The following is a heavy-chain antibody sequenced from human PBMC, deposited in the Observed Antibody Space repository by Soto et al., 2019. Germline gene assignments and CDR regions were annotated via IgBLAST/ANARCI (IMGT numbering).Heavy chain of an antibody. CDR2: ILVSGST. Sequence: GGSLRLSCAASGFTCSSYDMSWVRQAPGKGLEWVSTILVSGSTHYPDSVEGRFTISRDNSKNTVFLQMNSLTAGDTAVYYCAKATATGGGAFDICGQGTMVTVSS. V-gene: IGHV3-23*01. CDR3: AKATATGGGAFDI. J-gene: IGHJ3*02. D-gene: IGHD2-8*02. CDR1: GFTCSSYD.